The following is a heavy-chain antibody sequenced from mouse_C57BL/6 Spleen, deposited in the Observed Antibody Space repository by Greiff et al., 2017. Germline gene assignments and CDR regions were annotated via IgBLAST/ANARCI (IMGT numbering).Heavy chain of an antibody. J-gene: IGHJ4*01. CDR1: GYSITSGYD. Sequence: EVQLVESGPGMVKPSQSLSLTCTVTGYSITSGYDWHWIRHFPGNKLEWMGYISYSGSTNYNPSLKSRISITHDTSKNHFFLKLNSVTTEDTATYYCARGAGTDAMDYWGQGTSVTVSS. D-gene: IGHD3-3*01. V-gene: IGHV3-1*01. CDR3: ARGAGTDAMDY. CDR2: ISYSGST.